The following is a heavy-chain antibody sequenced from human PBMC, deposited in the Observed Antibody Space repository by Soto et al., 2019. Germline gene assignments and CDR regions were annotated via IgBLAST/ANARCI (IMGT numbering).Heavy chain of an antibody. Sequence: RASVKVSCKTSGYTFSAYDTHWVRQAPGQGLEWMGWMNPKSGGTYFAQKFQGRVTLTRDTSISTAYMEVNRLRSDDTAVYYCTRENIEKIDRLYDAPDIWGQGTTVTVSS. V-gene: IGHV1-2*02. CDR2: MNPKSGGT. D-gene: IGHD3-22*01. CDR3: TRENIEKIDRLYDAPDI. CDR1: GYTFSAYD. J-gene: IGHJ3*02.